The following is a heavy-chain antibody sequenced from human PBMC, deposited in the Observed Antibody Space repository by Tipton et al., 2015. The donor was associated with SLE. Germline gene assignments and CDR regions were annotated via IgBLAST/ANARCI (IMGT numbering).Heavy chain of an antibody. V-gene: IGHV4-31*03. J-gene: IGHJ6*04. CDR1: GGSITSGGYY. Sequence: TLSLTCTVSGGSITSGGYYWSWIRQPPGKGLEWIGNIYYGGDTYYNPSLGSRLTISVDTSKDQFSLRLTSVTAADTAVYYCARATDWNLSPDVWGKGTTVTVSS. CDR2: IYYGGDT. D-gene: IGHD1-7*01. CDR3: ARATDWNLSPDV.